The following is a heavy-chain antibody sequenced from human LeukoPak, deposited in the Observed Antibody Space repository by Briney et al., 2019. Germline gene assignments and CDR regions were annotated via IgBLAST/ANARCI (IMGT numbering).Heavy chain of an antibody. V-gene: IGHV1-69*05. CDR3: ARLGGSSYWDAFDI. D-gene: IGHD2-15*01. J-gene: IGHJ3*02. Sequence: ASVKVSCKASGGTFSSYAISWVRQAPGQGLEWMGGIIPIFGTANYAQKFQGRVTITTDESTSTAYMELSSLRSEDTAVYYCARLGGSSYWDAFDIWGQGTMVTVSS. CDR1: GGTFSSYA. CDR2: IIPIFGTA.